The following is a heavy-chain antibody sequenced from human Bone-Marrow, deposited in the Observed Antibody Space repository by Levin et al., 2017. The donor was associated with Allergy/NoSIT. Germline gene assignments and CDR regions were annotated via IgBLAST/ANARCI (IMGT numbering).Heavy chain of an antibody. J-gene: IGHJ4*02. D-gene: IGHD3-10*01. V-gene: IGHV4-4*02. CDR1: GGSINSTNW. CDR3: ATRPRVLLWLGELSHFDY. CDR2: IYHSGGT. Sequence: SETLSLTCAVSGGSINSTNWWSWVRQPPGKGLEWIGEIYHSGGTNYSPSLKSRVTISVDRSKNHFSLNLPSVTAADTALYYCATRPRVLLWLGELSHFDYWGQGILVTVSS.